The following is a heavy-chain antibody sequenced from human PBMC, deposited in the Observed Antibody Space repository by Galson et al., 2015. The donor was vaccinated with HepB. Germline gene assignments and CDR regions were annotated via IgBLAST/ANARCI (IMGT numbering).Heavy chain of an antibody. Sequence: SLRLSCAASGFTFSSYSMNWVRQAPGKGLEWVSSISSSSSYIYYADSVKGRFTISRDNAKNSLYLQMNNLRAEDTAVYYCARVLSSHGRVGETNWFDPWGQGTLVTVSS. CDR2: ISSSSSYI. CDR1: GFTFSSYS. V-gene: IGHV3-21*01. D-gene: IGHD6-13*01. CDR3: ARVLSSHGRVGETNWFDP. J-gene: IGHJ5*02.